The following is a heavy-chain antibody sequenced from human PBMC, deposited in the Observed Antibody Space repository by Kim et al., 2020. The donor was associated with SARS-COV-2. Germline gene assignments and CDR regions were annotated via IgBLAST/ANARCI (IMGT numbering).Heavy chain of an antibody. CDR1: GFTFSNNA. J-gene: IGHJ4*02. CDR3: AKVPGDYVFAYCFDH. D-gene: IGHD4-17*01. V-gene: IGHV3-23*01. Sequence: GGSLRLSYAASGFTFSNNAMSWVRQAPGKGLEWVSGISGSGGSTYYADSAKGRFTISRDNSKNTLYLQMNSLRAEDTAVYYCAKVPGDYVFAYCFDHWGQGTLVTVSS. CDR2: ISGSGGST.